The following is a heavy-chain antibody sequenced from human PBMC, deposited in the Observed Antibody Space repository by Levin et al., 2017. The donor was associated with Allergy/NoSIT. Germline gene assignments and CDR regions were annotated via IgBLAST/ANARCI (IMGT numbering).Heavy chain of an antibody. CDR2: IDPRSGAT. Sequence: GESLKISCKAFGYTFTSYFLHWVRQAPGHGPEWMGLIDPRSGATIFAQKFQGRVTLSRDTSTTTVYMELSSLTSDDTAVYYCARDLHTVNGNHWGQGTLVTVSS. CDR3: ARDLHTVNGNH. CDR1: GYTFTSYF. V-gene: IGHV1-46*01. D-gene: IGHD2-8*02. J-gene: IGHJ5*02.